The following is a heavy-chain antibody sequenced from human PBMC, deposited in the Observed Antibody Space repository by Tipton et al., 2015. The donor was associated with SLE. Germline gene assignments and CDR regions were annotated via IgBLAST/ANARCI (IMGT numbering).Heavy chain of an antibody. CDR2: IYSGGST. D-gene: IGHD4-23*01. CDR3: ASPYGGNSPSNY. Sequence: GSLRLSCAASGFTVSSNYMSWVRQAPGKGLEWVSVIYSGGSTYYADSVKGRFTISRDNSKNTLYLQMNSLRAEDTAVYYCASPYGGNSPSNYWGQGTLVTVSP. J-gene: IGHJ4*02. CDR1: GFTVSSNY. V-gene: IGHV3-53*05.